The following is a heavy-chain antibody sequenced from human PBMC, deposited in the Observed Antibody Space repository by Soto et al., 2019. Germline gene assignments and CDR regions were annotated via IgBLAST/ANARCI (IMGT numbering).Heavy chain of an antibody. CDR2: INPSGGST. D-gene: IGHD6-13*01. J-gene: IGHJ6*02. CDR1: GYTFTSYY. CDR3: ARLEQPDYYYYGMDV. Sequence: ASVKLSCKASGYTFTSYYMHWVRQAPGQGLEWMGIINPSGGSTSYAQKFQGRVTMTRDTSTSTVYMELSSLRSEDTAVYYCARLEQPDYYYYGMDVWGQGTTVTVSS. V-gene: IGHV1-46*01.